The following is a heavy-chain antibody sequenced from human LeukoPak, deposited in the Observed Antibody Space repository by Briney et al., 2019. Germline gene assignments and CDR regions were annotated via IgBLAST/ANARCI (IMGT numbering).Heavy chain of an antibody. CDR1: GFTFSSYA. CDR3: ARDPYYDFWSGYYISSSGYYFDY. Sequence: GGSLRLSCAASGFTFSSYAMTWVRQAPGKGLEWVSTIGIGSFDKFYADSVKGRFTISRDDSENTLYLQMNSLRGEDTAIYYCARDPYYDFWSGYYISSSGYYFDYWGQGTLVTVSS. V-gene: IGHV3-23*01. CDR2: IGIGSFDK. J-gene: IGHJ4*02. D-gene: IGHD3-3*01.